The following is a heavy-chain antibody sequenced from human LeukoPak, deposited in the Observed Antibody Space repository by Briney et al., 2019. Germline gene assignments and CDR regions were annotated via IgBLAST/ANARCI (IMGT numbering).Heavy chain of an antibody. Sequence: ASVKVSCKASGYTFTSYYMHWVRQAPGQGLEWMGIINPSGGSTSYEQKFQGRVTMTRDTSTSTVYMELSSLRSEDTAVYYCARDATNWLPAPSFDYWGQGTLVTVSS. D-gene: IGHD5-18*01. J-gene: IGHJ4*02. CDR3: ARDATNWLPAPSFDY. CDR2: INPSGGST. CDR1: GYTFTSYY. V-gene: IGHV1-46*01.